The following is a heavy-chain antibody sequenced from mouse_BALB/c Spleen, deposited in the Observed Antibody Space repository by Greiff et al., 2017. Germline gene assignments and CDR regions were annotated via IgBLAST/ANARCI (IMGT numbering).Heavy chain of an antibody. V-gene: IGHV14-3*02. CDR1: GFNIKDTY. CDR2: IDPANGNT. CDR3: ARSYYGSSYWYFDV. Sequence: EVQLVESGAELVKPGASVKLSCTASGFNIKDTYMHWVKQRPEQGLEWIGRIDPANGNTKYDPKFQGKATITADTSSNTAYLQLSSLTSEDTAVYYWARSYYGSSYWYFDVWGAGTTVTVSS. D-gene: IGHD1-1*01. J-gene: IGHJ1*01.